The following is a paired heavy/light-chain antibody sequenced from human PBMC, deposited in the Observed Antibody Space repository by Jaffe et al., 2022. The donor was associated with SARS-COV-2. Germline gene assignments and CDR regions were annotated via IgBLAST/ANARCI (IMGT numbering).Light chain of an antibody. CDR2: DVS. J-gene: IGKJ1*01. Sequence: EIVLTQSPVTLSLSPGEGANVSCRASQSVSTYLAWYQQKPGQAPRFLIYDVSHRATGTPARFSGSGSGTDFTLTISSLEPEDFAVYYCQQRSNWPPTFGQGTKVEIK. V-gene: IGKV3-11*01. CDR3: QQRSNWPPT. CDR1: QSVSTY.
Heavy chain of an antibody. CDR3: ARGRQQLVSPIFDP. D-gene: IGHD6-13*01. J-gene: IGHJ5*02. CDR1: GYTFTGFP. CDR2: INTDNGDT. V-gene: IGHV1-3*04. Sequence: QVQLVQSGAEVTKPGASVRVSCKASGYTFTGFPMHWVRQAPGQRLEWMGWINTDNGDTKYSDKFQGRVAILADTSANTVYMELSSLTSEDTAVYYCARGRQQLVSPIFDPWGQGTLVTVSS.